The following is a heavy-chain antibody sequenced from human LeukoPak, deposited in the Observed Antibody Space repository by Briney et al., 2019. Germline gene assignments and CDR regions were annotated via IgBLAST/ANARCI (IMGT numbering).Heavy chain of an antibody. Sequence: PGASVKVSCKASGYTFTSYGISWVRQAPGQGLEWMGWISAYNGNTNYAQKFQGRVTITADESTSTAYMELSSLRSEDTAVYYCACGGDCSDFDYWGQGTLVTVSS. D-gene: IGHD2-21*02. CDR3: ACGGDCSDFDY. V-gene: IGHV1-18*01. CDR1: GYTFTSYG. CDR2: ISAYNGNT. J-gene: IGHJ4*02.